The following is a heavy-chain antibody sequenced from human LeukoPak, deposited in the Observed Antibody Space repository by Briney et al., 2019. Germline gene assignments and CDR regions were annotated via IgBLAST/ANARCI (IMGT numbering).Heavy chain of an antibody. V-gene: IGHV1-69*13. CDR2: IIPIFGTA. CDR1: GGTFSSYA. D-gene: IGHD5-24*01. Sequence: ASVKVSCKASGGTFSSYAISWVRQAPGQGLEWMGGIIPIFGTANYAQKFQGRVTITADESTSTAYMELSSLRPEDTAVYYCARVLTPTIPNYYYYYMDVWGKGTTVTVSS. J-gene: IGHJ6*03. CDR3: ARVLTPTIPNYYYYYMDV.